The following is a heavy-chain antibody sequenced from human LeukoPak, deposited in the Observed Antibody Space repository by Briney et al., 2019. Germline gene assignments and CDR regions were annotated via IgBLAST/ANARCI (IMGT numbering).Heavy chain of an antibody. CDR3: AREGDWAPDY. D-gene: IGHD3/OR15-3a*01. CDR2: IYYSGST. J-gene: IGHJ4*02. Sequence: PSETLSLTCTVSGGSISSGGYYWSWIRQHPGTGLEWIGYIYYSGSTYYNPSLKSRVTISVDTSKNQFSLKLSSVTAADTAVYYCAREGDWAPDYWGQGTLVTVSS. CDR1: GGSISSGGYY. V-gene: IGHV4-31*03.